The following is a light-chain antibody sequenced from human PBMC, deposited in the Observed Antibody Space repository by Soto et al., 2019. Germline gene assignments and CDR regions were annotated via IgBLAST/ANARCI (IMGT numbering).Light chain of an antibody. Sequence: EIVLTQSPGTLSLSPGDGATLSCRASQSVSSNYLAWYQLKPGQAPRLLIYGASIRATGIPDRFSGSGSGTDFTRTIRRLEPEDFAMYFCHQYGSSPRTFGQANKVEIK. J-gene: IGKJ1*01. V-gene: IGKV3-20*01. CDR1: QSVSSNY. CDR2: GAS. CDR3: HQYGSSPRT.